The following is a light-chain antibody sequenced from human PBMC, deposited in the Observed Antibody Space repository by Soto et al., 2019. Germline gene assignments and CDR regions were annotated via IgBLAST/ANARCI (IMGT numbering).Light chain of an antibody. CDR2: DVS. Sequence: DIPMTQSPSTLSASVGDRVTITCRASQSISGYLAWYQQKPGKAPKLLIYDVSSLESGVPSGFSGSGSGTEFTLTISSLQPDDFATYYCQHYHSYPLTFGQGTKLEIK. V-gene: IGKV1-5*01. J-gene: IGKJ1*01. CDR3: QHYHSYPLT. CDR1: QSISGY.